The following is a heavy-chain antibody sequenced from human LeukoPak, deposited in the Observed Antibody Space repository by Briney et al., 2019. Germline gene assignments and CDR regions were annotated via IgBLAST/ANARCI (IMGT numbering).Heavy chain of an antibody. CDR1: GFTFSSYA. V-gene: IGHV3-53*01. CDR3: ARERGQQLEYFDL. J-gene: IGHJ2*01. CDR2: IYTGGDT. Sequence: GGSLRLSCAASGFTFSSYAMSWVRQAPGKGLEWVSVIYTGGDTYYADSVKGRFTISRDNSKNTLYLQMNSLRGDDTAVYYCARERGQQLEYFDLWGRGTLVTVSS. D-gene: IGHD6-13*01.